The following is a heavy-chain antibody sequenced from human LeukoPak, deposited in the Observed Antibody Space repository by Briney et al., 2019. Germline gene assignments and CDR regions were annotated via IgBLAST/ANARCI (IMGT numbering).Heavy chain of an antibody. V-gene: IGHV1-18*01. CDR3: ARDNDSRDPPHFDY. CDR2: ISAYNGNT. J-gene: IGHJ4*02. Sequence: ASVKVSCKASGYTFTSYAISWVRQAPGQGLEWMGWISAYNGNTHYAQKVQDRVTMTTDTSTSTAYMELRSLRSDDTAVYYCARDNDSRDPPHFDYWGQGTLVTVSS. CDR1: GYTFTSYA. D-gene: IGHD3-16*01.